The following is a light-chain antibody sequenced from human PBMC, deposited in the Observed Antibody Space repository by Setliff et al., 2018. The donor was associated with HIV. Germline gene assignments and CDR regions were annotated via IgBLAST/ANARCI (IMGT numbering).Light chain of an antibody. CDR1: SSDVGTYNF. CDR3: SSYTSSTPLYV. Sequence: QSALTQPASVSGSPGQSITISCTGTSSDVGTYNFVSWYQQHSGKAPKLMIYDVSNRPSGFSNRFSGSKSGNTASLTISGLQAEDEADYYCSSYTSSTPLYVFGTGTKVTVL. CDR2: DVS. J-gene: IGLJ1*01. V-gene: IGLV2-14*03.